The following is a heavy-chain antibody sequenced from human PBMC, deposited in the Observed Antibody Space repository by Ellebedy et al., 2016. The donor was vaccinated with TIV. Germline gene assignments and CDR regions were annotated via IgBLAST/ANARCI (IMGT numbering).Heavy chain of an antibody. CDR3: ARAWGYGDYGVDV. CDR2: VYHTGAT. Sequence: SETLSLXXTVFGGSITGSDYYWGWIRQPPGKALEWIGTVYHTGATFYNPSLKSRVTISVDTSKNQFSLKLSSVTAADTAVYYCARAWGYGDYGVDVWGQGTTVTVSS. CDR1: GGSITGSDYY. V-gene: IGHV4-39*07. D-gene: IGHD4-17*01. J-gene: IGHJ6*02.